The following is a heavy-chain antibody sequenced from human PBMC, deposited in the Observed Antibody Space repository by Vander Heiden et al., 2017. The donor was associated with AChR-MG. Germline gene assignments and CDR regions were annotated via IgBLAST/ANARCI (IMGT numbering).Heavy chain of an antibody. CDR3: ARGSWIFVDY. V-gene: IGHV3-33*01. D-gene: IGHD2-2*03. CDR1: GFHFRTYG. Sequence: QVQLVESGGGVVQPGGSLKLSSAASGFHFRTYGMHRVRQAPGKGLEWVAVVYYDGSHKYYSDSVKGRFTISRDNSENTLYLQMNSLRAEDTAVYYCARGSWIFVDYWGQGTLVTVSS. J-gene: IGHJ4*02. CDR2: VYYDGSHK.